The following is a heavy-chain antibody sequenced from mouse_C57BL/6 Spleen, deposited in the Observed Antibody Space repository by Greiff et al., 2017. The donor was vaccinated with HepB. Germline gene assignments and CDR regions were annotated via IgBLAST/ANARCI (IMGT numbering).Heavy chain of an antibody. CDR1: GYTFTSYG. V-gene: IGHV1-81*01. Sequence: VMLVESGAELARPGASVKLSCKASGYTFTSYGISWVKQRTGQGLEWIGEIYPRSGNTYYNEKFKGKATLTADKSSSTAYMELRSLTSEDSAVYFCAPYGSSLFAYWGQVTLVTVSA. CDR2: IYPRSGNT. D-gene: IGHD1-1*01. J-gene: IGHJ3*01. CDR3: APYGSSLFAY.